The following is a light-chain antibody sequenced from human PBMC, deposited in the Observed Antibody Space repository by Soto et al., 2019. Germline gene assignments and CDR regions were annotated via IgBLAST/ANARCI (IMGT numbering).Light chain of an antibody. Sequence: EIVMTQSPATLSVSPGERATLSCRASQSVSSNLAWYQQKPGQAPRLLIHGVSTRATGIPDRFSGSGSGAEFTLTISSLQSEDFAVYYCHEYNTWPGTFCQGTKVEIK. J-gene: IGKJ1*01. CDR3: HEYNTWPGT. CDR1: QSVSSN. CDR2: GVS. V-gene: IGKV3-15*01.